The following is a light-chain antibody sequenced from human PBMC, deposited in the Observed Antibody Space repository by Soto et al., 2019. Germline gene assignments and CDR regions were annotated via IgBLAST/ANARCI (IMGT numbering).Light chain of an antibody. CDR2: DNN. CDR1: SSEIGNNY. V-gene: IGLV1-51*01. Sequence: QSVLTQPPSVSAAPGQKVTISCSGSSSEIGNNYVSWYQQLPGTAPKLLIYDNNKRPSGIPDRFSGSKSGTSATLGITGLQTGDEADYYCGTWDSSLSAYVFGTGTKVTVL. CDR3: GTWDSSLSAYV. J-gene: IGLJ1*01.